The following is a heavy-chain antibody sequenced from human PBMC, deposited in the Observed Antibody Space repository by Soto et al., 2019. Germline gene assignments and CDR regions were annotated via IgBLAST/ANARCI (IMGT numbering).Heavy chain of an antibody. CDR1: GYTFTDYA. CDR3: AKGSRMWTPDY. Sequence: GASVKVSCKASGYTFTDYAMHWVRQAPGQRLEWMGWINTGNGNTKFSLKLQGRVTITRDTSATTAYMELTSLRSEDTAVYYCAKGSRMWTPDYWGQGTLVTVSS. J-gene: IGHJ4*02. D-gene: IGHD2-21*01. V-gene: IGHV1-3*04. CDR2: INTGNGNT.